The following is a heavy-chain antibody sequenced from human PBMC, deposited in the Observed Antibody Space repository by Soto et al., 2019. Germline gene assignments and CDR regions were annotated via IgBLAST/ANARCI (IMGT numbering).Heavy chain of an antibody. V-gene: IGHV3-30-3*01. CDR1: GFTFSNYR. J-gene: IGHJ4*02. D-gene: IGHD3-22*01. CDR2: ISYDGVNK. Sequence: GGSLRLSCAASGFTFSNYRMNWVRQAPGKGLEWVAVISYDGVNKNYADSVKGRFTISRDNSKNTVYLQMNSLRTEDTAVYYCARGERDSSGYYYRHYWGQGTLVTVPS. CDR3: ARGERDSSGYYYRHY.